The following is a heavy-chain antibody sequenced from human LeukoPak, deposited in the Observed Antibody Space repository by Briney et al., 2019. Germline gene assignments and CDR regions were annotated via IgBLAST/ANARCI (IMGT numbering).Heavy chain of an antibody. CDR1: GCTFTSYY. V-gene: IGHV1-46*01. J-gene: IGHJ4*02. Sequence: ASVKVSCNVSGCTFTSYYMHWVRQAPGQGLEWMGIINPSGGSTSYAQKFQGRVTMTRDTSTSTVYMELSSLRSEDTAVYYCAREGGSSWSPYFDYWGQGTLVTVST. CDR3: AREGGSSWSPYFDY. D-gene: IGHD6-13*01. CDR2: INPSGGST.